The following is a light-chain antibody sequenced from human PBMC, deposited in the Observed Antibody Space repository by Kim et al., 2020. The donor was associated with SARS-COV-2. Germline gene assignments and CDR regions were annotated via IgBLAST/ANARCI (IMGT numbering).Light chain of an antibody. J-gene: IGLJ2*01. CDR2: RNN. V-gene: IGLV10-54*01. CDR3: SAWDSSLSAVV. Sequence: RQTATLTCTGNSNNVGNQGAAWLQKQQGHPPKLLSYRNNNRPSGISERLSASRSGNTASLTITGLQPEDEADYYCSAWDSSLSAVVFGGGTQLTVL. CDR1: SNNVGNQG.